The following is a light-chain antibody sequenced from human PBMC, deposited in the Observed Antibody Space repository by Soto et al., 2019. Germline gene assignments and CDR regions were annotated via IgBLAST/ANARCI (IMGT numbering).Light chain of an antibody. J-gene: IGLJ1*01. CDR3: CSYAGSTTLYV. CDR2: EVS. Sequence: SALTRPASVSGSPGQPSTISCTGTSSDVGSYSLVSWYQQHPGKAPKLMIYEVSKRPSGVSNRFSASKSGNTASLTISGLQAEDEADYYCCSYAGSTTLYVFGRGTKVTVL. CDR1: SSDVGSYSL. V-gene: IGLV2-23*02.